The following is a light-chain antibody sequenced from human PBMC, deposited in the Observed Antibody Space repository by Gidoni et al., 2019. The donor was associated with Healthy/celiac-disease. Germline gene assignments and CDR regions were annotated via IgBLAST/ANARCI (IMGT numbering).Light chain of an antibody. Sequence: EIVFTHSPGTLSLSPGERATLSCRASQSVSSSYLAWYQQKPGQAPRLLIYGASSRATGIPDRFSGSGSGTDFTLTISRLEPEDFEVYYCQQYGSSPWTFGQGTKVEIK. CDR1: QSVSSSY. J-gene: IGKJ1*01. V-gene: IGKV3-20*01. CDR3: QQYGSSPWT. CDR2: GAS.